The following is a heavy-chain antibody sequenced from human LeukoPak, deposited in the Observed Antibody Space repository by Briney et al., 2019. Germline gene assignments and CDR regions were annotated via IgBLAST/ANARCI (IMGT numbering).Heavy chain of an antibody. V-gene: IGHV4-4*07. Sequence: SETLSLTCTVSGGSIGSYYWGWIRQPAGKGLEWIGRIYTSGSTNYNPSLKSRVTMSVDTSKNQFSLKLSSVTAADTAVYYCARIVVVPAATFDYWGQGTLVTVSS. J-gene: IGHJ4*02. CDR1: GGSIGSYY. CDR3: ARIVVVPAATFDY. CDR2: IYTSGST. D-gene: IGHD2-2*01.